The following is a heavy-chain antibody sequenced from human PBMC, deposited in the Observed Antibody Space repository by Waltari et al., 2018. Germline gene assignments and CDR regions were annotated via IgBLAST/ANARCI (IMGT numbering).Heavy chain of an antibody. CDR2: IFYSGNT. D-gene: IGHD2-15*01. J-gene: IGHJ4*02. V-gene: IGHV4-39*07. Sequence: QLHLQESGPGLVKPSETLSLICTVSGDSISSSSYYWAWIRQPPGKGLEWIGSIFYSGNTYHNPSLKSRVTISRGTSKSQFALKLSSVTAADTAVYYCAREGLGYCSGGRCWILDYWGQGTLVTVSS. CDR1: GDSISSSSYY. CDR3: AREGLGYCSGGRCWILDY.